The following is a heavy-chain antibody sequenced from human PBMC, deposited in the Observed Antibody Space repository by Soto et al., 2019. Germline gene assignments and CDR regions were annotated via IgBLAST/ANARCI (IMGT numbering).Heavy chain of an antibody. CDR1: GYTFTSYG. D-gene: IGHD1-1*01. CDR3: ASEGYAKDAFDI. V-gene: IGHV1-18*01. Sequence: GASVKVSCKASGYTFTSYGISWVRQAPGQGLEWMGWISAYNGNTNYAQKLQGRVTMTRYTPISTAYMELSSLRSEVTAVYYCASEGYAKDAFDIWGQGTMVTVSS. J-gene: IGHJ3*02. CDR2: ISAYNGNT.